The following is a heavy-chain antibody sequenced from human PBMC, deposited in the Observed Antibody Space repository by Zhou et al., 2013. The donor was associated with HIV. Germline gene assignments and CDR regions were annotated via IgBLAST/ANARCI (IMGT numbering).Heavy chain of an antibody. CDR2: MNPNNGNT. J-gene: IGHJ4*02. Sequence: QVQLVQSGAEVKKPGAPVKVSCKSSGYTFTSYDINWVRQATGQGFEWMGWMNPNNGNTGYAQKFQGRLTMTRDTSISTAYMELSSLRSDDTAEYYCVRSPRNWGFDYWGQGTLVTVSS. CDR3: VRSPRNWGFDY. D-gene: IGHD7-27*01. CDR1: GYTFTSYD. V-gene: IGHV1-8*02.